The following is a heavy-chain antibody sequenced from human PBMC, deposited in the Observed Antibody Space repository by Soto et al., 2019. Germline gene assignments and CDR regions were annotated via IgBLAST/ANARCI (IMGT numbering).Heavy chain of an antibody. J-gene: IGHJ4*02. CDR3: ASSKVAMLEVADY. D-gene: IGHD2-2*01. CDR2: ITHDGSTK. V-gene: IGHV3-30*03. Sequence: QVQLVESGGGVVQPGTSLRLSCAASGFTCSHFAMHCVRQAPGKGLEWVALITHDGSTKYYADSVKGRFTISRDISKSTRYVQMNSLRAEDTAVYYCASSKVAMLEVADYWGQGTLVTVSS. CDR1: GFTCSHFA.